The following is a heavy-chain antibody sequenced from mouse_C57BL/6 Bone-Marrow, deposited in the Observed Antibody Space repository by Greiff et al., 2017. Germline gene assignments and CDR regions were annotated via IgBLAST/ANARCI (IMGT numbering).Heavy chain of an antibody. V-gene: IGHV1-7*01. CDR3: ARDGDYDDYAMDY. CDR1: GFTFTSYW. Sequence: QVQLKQSGAGLAKPGASVKLSCTASGFTFTSYWMPWVQQRPGKGLEWIGYINPSSGYTKYTQKFKDKATLTEDKASSTAYMQLSSLTYEDSAVYDCARDGDYDDYAMDYWGQGTSVTVSS. J-gene: IGHJ4*01. CDR2: INPSSGYT. D-gene: IGHD2-4*01.